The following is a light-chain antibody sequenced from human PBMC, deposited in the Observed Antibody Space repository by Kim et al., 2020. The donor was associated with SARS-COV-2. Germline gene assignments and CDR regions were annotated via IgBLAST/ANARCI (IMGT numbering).Light chain of an antibody. V-gene: IGKV1D-16*01. CDR1: QSISSW. CDR2: AAS. J-gene: IGKJ1*01. Sequence: DIQMTQSPSSLSASVGDRVTITCRASQSISSWLAWYQQKPEKAPKCLIYAASSLQSGVPSRFSGCGSGTDFTLTISSLQPEDFATYYCQQYDSYPRTFGQGTRVDIK. CDR3: QQYDSYPRT.